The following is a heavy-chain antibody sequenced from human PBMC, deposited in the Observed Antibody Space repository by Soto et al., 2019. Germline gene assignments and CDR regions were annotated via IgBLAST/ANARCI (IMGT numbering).Heavy chain of an antibody. J-gene: IGHJ4*02. D-gene: IGHD2-15*01. Sequence: QAHLQQSGAEVKKPGASVKVSCEASGYNFATTSIAWVRQAPGQGLEWMGWSKPYNGDTNYDQKLQVRVTMNTDTSTNTAHMDVRSLRSDDTALYYCATLGPCSGGTCYSRPLDNWGQGTLFTVSS. V-gene: IGHV1-18*01. CDR3: ATLGPCSGGTCYSRPLDN. CDR1: GYNFATTS. CDR2: SKPYNGDT.